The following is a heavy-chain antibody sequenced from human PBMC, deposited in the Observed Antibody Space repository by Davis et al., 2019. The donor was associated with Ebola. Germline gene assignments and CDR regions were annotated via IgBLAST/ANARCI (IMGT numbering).Heavy chain of an antibody. Sequence: KVSCKASGYTFTSYGISWVRQPPGQGLEWMGAILPGDSDTRYSPSFQGQVTISADKSITTAYLHWNSLKASDTAMYYCARQGAPYSAPANWGQGTLVTVSS. CDR1: GYTFTSYG. D-gene: IGHD1-26*01. V-gene: IGHV5-51*01. CDR2: ILPGDSDT. CDR3: ARQGAPYSAPAN. J-gene: IGHJ4*02.